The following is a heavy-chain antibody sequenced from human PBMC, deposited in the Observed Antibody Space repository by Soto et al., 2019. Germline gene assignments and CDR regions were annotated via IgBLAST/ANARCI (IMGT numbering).Heavy chain of an antibody. J-gene: IGHJ4*02. D-gene: IGHD3-22*01. Sequence: GSLRLSCAASVFTLSSNAMSWVRQAPGKGLEWVADIRGSGGSTHYADSVKGRFTISRDDSKNTLSLQMNSLRAEDTAIYYCAKTRISMIVVVFDHWGQGTPVTVSS. V-gene: IGHV3-23*01. CDR1: VFTLSSNA. CDR2: IRGSGGST. CDR3: AKTRISMIVVVFDH.